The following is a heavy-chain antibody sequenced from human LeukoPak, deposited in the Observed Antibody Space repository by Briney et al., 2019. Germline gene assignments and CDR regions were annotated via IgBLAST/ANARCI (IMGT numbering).Heavy chain of an antibody. CDR2: ISSSGSTI. D-gene: IGHD5-18*01. Sequence: GGSLRLSCAASGFTFSSYEMNWVRQAPGKGLEWVSDISSSGSTIYYADSVEGRFTTSRDNAENSLYLQVNSLRAEDTAVYYCARYGYGGGFDYWGQGTLVTVSS. CDR3: ARYGYGGGFDY. J-gene: IGHJ4*02. V-gene: IGHV3-48*03. CDR1: GFTFSSYE.